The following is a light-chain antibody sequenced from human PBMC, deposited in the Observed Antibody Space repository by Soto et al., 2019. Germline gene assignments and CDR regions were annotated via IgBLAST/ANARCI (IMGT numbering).Light chain of an antibody. CDR2: EGS. Sequence: QSALTQPASVSGSPGQSITISCTGTSSDVGSYNLVSWYQQHPGKAPKLMIYEGSKRPSGVSNRFSGFQSGNTASLTISGLQAEDEADYYCCSYAGSSTSVFGGGTQLTVL. CDR1: SSDVGSYNL. CDR3: CSYAGSSTSV. J-gene: IGLJ2*01. V-gene: IGLV2-23*01.